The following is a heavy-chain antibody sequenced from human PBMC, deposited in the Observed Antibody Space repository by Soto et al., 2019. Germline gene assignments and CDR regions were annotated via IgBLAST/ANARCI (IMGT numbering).Heavy chain of an antibody. CDR3: ARGRYGDY. J-gene: IGHJ4*02. CDR2: ISAHNGNT. D-gene: IGHD1-1*01. Sequence: QVHLVQSGAEVKKPGASVKVSCKGSGYAFTTYGITWVRQAPGQGLEWMGWISAHNGNTNYAQKLQGRVTVTRDTSTSTAYMERRSLRSDYTDVYYCARGRYGDYWGQGALVTVSS. V-gene: IGHV1-18*01. CDR1: GYAFTTYG.